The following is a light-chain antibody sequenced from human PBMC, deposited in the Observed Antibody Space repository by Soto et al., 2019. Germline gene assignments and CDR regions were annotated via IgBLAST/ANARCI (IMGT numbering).Light chain of an antibody. Sequence: EIVLTQSPGTLSSSPGERATLSCRASQSIDSRYLAWYQPKPGQAPRLLIYATSSRATGIPDRFGGSGSGTDFTLTINRLEPEDFAVYYCQQYFGSSWTFGQGTKVDIK. V-gene: IGKV3-20*01. CDR2: ATS. CDR1: QSIDSRY. J-gene: IGKJ1*01. CDR3: QQYFGSSWT.